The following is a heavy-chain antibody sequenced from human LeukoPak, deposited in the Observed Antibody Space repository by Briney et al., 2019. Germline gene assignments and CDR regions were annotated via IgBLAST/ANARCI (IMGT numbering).Heavy chain of an antibody. D-gene: IGHD3-16*01. J-gene: IGHJ4*02. CDR2: IYYSGST. CDR3: ARYYDRTGFDY. CDR1: NGSVRSYY. Sequence: SETLSLTCTVSNGSVRSYYWSWVRQSPGKGLEWIGYIYYSGSTNYNPSLKNRVTISIHTSRNQFSLMLSSVTAADTAMYYCARYYDRTGFDYWGQGTLVTVSS. V-gene: IGHV4-59*08.